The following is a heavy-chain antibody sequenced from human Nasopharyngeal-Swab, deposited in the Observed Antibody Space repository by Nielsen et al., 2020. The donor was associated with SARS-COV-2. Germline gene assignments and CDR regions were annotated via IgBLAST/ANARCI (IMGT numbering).Heavy chain of an antibody. Sequence: WIRQPPGKGLEWIGYLYYGGKIFYNPSLKSRVSISVDTSKNQFSLELNSVTAADTAVYYCARLTCRSTSCLGANWFDPWGQGTLVTVSP. J-gene: IGHJ5*02. CDR3: ARLTCRSTSCLGANWFDP. V-gene: IGHV4-31*02. D-gene: IGHD2-2*01. CDR2: LYYGGKI.